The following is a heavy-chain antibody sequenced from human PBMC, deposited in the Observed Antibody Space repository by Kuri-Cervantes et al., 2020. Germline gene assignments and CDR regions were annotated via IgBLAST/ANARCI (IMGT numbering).Heavy chain of an antibody. Sequence: GGSLRLSCAASGFPFITYAMHWVRQAPDKGLEWVAIISYDGSNKYYEDSVKGRFTISRDNSKNTLYLQMNSLRAEDTAVYYCARETVTTYYYYYYGMDVWGQGTTVTISS. CDR1: GFPFITYA. CDR3: ARETVTTYYYYYYGMDV. J-gene: IGHJ6*02. D-gene: IGHD4-17*01. CDR2: ISYDGSNK. V-gene: IGHV3-30*04.